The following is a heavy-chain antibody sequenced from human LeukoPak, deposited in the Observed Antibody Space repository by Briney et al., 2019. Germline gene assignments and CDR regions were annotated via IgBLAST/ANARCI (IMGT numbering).Heavy chain of an antibody. J-gene: IGHJ6*02. V-gene: IGHV4-34*01. Sequence: SETLSLTCAVYGGSFSGYYWSWIRQPPGKGLEWIGEINRSGSTNYNPSLKSRVTISVDTSKNQFSLKLSSVTAADTAVYYCARGSDLYDFWTPDHWGSYYYGMDVWGQGTTVTVSS. CDR1: GGSFSGYY. D-gene: IGHD3-3*01. CDR3: ARGSDLYDFWTPDHWGSYYYGMDV. CDR2: INRSGST.